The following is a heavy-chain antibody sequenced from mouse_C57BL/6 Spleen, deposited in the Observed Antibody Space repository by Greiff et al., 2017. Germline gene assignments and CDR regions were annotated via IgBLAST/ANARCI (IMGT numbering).Heavy chain of an antibody. J-gene: IGHJ3*01. D-gene: IGHD2-5*01. CDR2: IDPENGDT. CDR3: THSKGFAY. V-gene: IGHV14-4*01. Sequence: VQLQQSGAELVRPGASVKLSCTASGFNIKDDYMHWVKQRPEQGLEWIGRIDPENGDTEYASKFQGKATITADTPSNTAYLQLSSLTSEDTAVYYCTHSKGFAYWGQGTLVTVSA. CDR1: GFNIKDDY.